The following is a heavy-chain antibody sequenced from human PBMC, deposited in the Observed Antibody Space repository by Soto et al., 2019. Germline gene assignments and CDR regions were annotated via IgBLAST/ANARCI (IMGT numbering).Heavy chain of an antibody. Sequence: QVQLVQSGAEVKKPGSSVKVSCKASGGTFSSYAISWVRQAPGQGLEWMGGIIPIFGTANYAQKFQGRVTITGDNATTTAYRGLGSGRSGDRAVYCWAGGGGGALAGRGNWFDPWGQGPLVPVSS. CDR1: GGTFSSYA. D-gene: IGHD6-19*01. CDR3: AGGGGGALAGRGNWFDP. CDR2: IIPIFGTA. J-gene: IGHJ5*02. V-gene: IGHV1-69*06.